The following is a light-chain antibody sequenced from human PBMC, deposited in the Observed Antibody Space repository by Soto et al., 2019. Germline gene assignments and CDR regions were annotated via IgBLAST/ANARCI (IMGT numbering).Light chain of an antibody. CDR1: NIGSKS. J-gene: IGLJ2*01. CDR2: YDS. V-gene: IGLV3-21*04. CDR3: QVWDRSSDHPYVV. Sequence: SYELTQPPSVSVAPGKTARITCGGNNIGSKSVHWYQQKPGQAPVLVIYYDSDRPSGIPERFSGSNSGNTATLTISRVEAGDEADYYCQVWDRSSDHPYVVFGGGTQLAVL.